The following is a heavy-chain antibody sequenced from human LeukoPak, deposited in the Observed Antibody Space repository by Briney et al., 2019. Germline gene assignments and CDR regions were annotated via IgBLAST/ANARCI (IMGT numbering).Heavy chain of an antibody. CDR3: ARSGILTGVPFDY. Sequence: KTSETLSLTCAVYGGSFSGYYWSWIRQPPGKGLEWIGEINHSGSTNYNPSLQSRVTISVDTSKNQFSLKLSSVTAADTAVYYCARSGILTGVPFDYWGQGTLVTVSS. V-gene: IGHV4-34*01. CDR2: INHSGST. J-gene: IGHJ4*02. D-gene: IGHD3-9*01. CDR1: GGSFSGYY.